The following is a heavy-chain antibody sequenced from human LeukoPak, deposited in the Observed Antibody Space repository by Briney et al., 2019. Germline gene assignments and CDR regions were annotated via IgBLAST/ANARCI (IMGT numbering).Heavy chain of an antibody. Sequence: GGSLRLSCEASGFSFSSHGMHWVRQAPGKGLEWLALMSNDGDNKDYADSVRGRFTISRDNSKNTLYLQMNSLTTEDTALYYCAKDPSSGWYRWSMDVWGQGTTVTVSS. CDR2: MSNDGDNK. CDR1: GFSFSSHG. V-gene: IGHV3-30*18. J-gene: IGHJ6*02. D-gene: IGHD6-19*01. CDR3: AKDPSSGWYRWSMDV.